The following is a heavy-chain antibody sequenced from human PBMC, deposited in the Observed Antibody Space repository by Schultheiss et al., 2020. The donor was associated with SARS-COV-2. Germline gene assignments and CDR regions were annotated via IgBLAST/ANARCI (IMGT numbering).Heavy chain of an antibody. Sequence: GGSLRLSCAASGFTFSRYWMHWVRQAPGKGLVWVSSISSSSSYIYYADSVKGRFTISRDNAKNSLYLQMNSLRAEDTAVYYCAREPHSSYYYYYMDVWGKGTTVTVSS. CDR2: ISSSSSYI. CDR1: GFTFSRYW. D-gene: IGHD6-13*01. J-gene: IGHJ6*03. CDR3: AREPHSSYYYYYMDV. V-gene: IGHV3-21*01.